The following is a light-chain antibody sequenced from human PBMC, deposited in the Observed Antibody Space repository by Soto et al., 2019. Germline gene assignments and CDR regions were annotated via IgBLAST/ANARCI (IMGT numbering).Light chain of an antibody. V-gene: IGLV3-16*01. CDR3: LSTDNSGNVWV. CDR2: KGT. J-gene: IGLJ2*01. CDR1: ALPKKY. Sequence: SYELTQPPSVSVSLGQMARITCSGEALPKKYAYWYQQKPRQSPVVVIYKGTERPSGIPERFSGSTSGTIVTLTISGVQAEDEADYYCLSTDNSGNVWVFGGGTKVTVL.